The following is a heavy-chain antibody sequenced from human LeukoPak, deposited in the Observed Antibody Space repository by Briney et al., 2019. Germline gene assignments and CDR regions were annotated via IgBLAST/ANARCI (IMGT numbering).Heavy chain of an antibody. Sequence: SETLSLTCTVSGGSITTSSYYWGWVRQPPGKGLEWIGSMYHSGSTYYNPSLKSRVTISVDRSKNQFSLKLSSVTAADTAVYYCARVGDGDCGDYWGQGTLVTVSS. V-gene: IGHV4-39*07. CDR3: ARVGDGDCGDY. J-gene: IGHJ4*02. CDR2: MYHSGST. D-gene: IGHD2-21*02. CDR1: GGSITTSSYY.